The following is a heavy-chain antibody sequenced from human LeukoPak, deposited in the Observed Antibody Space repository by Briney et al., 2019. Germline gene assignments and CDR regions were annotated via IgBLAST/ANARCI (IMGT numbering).Heavy chain of an antibody. J-gene: IGHJ4*02. D-gene: IGHD3-16*01. CDR3: ARDQGVPRKNYFDY. CDR2: IIPILGIA. Sequence: ASVKVSCKASGGTFSSYAISWVRQAPGQGLEWMGRIIPILGIANYAQKFQGRVTITADKSTSTAYMELSSLRSEDTAVYYCARDQGVPRKNYFDYWGQGTLVTVSS. CDR1: GGTFSSYA. V-gene: IGHV1-69*04.